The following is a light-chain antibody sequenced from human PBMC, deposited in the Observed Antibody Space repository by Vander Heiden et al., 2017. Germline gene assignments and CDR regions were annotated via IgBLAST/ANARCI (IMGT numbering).Light chain of an antibody. CDR3: QSYDRSLSGCV. Sequence: QSVLTPPPSLSGAPGQTVTISCTGSISNIGAGYDVHWYQQLHGTAPQLLIYGNSNRPSGVPDRFSGSKSGTSASLAITGLQAEDEADYYCQSYDRSLSGCVFGTGTKVTVL. J-gene: IGLJ1*01. V-gene: IGLV1-40*01. CDR2: GNS. CDR1: ISNIGAGYD.